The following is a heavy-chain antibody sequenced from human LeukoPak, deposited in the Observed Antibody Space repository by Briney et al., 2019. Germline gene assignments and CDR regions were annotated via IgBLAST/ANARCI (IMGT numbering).Heavy chain of an antibody. Sequence: PGGSLRLSCVASGFTFNAFGMHWVRQAPGKGLEWVAFIRYDGNDKYYSGSVEGRFTISRDNPKNTLYLQMNSLRVEDTSFYYCVKRGATVRRTYFFDSWGQXXLVXVSS. CDR3: VKRGATVRRTYFFDS. CDR2: IRYDGNDK. V-gene: IGHV3-30*02. CDR1: GFTFNAFG. D-gene: IGHD1-26*01. J-gene: IGHJ4*02.